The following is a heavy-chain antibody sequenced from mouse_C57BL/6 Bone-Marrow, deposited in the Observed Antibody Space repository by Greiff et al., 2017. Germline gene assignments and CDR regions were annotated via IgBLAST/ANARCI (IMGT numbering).Heavy chain of an antibody. CDR1: GFSLTSYG. V-gene: IGHV2-2*01. J-gene: IGHJ2*01. D-gene: IGHD2-10*01. CDR2: IWSGGST. Sequence: VKLQESGPGLVQPSQSLSITCTVSGFSLTSYGVHWVRQSPGKGLEWLGVIWSGGSTDYNAAFITRLSNSKDNSKSQFFFKMNSLQADDTAIYYCARNPYYGNSFDYWGQGTTLTVSS. CDR3: ARNPYYGNSFDY.